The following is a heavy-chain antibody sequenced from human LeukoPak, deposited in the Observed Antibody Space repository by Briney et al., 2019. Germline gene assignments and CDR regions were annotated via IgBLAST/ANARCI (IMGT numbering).Heavy chain of an antibody. CDR3: ARGPNWTYHY. CDR1: GYSISSGYY. V-gene: IGHV4-38-2*02. CDR2: IYHSGST. D-gene: IGHD1-7*01. J-gene: IGHJ4*02. Sequence: SETLSLTCTVSGYSISSGYYWGWIRQPPGKGLEWVGSIYHSGSTYYNPSLKSRVTISVDTSKNQFSLKLNSVTAADTAVYYCARGPNWTYHYWGQGTLVTVSS.